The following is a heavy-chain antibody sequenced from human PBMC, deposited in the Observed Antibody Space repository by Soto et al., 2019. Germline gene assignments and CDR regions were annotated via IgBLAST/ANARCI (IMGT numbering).Heavy chain of an antibody. J-gene: IGHJ3*01. CDR2: LYDVDGS. Sequence: DVQLVESGGGLIQPGESLRLSCAAFGLTISGKTYVAWVRPAPGKGLEWVSGLYDVDGSFYADSVRGRFTTSSDSSKTTVYLQMKDLRPDDTAVYYCATWHEREHAYDVWGQGTTVTVSS. V-gene: IGHV3-53*01. CDR1: GLTISGKTY. D-gene: IGHD1-1*01. CDR3: ATWHEREHAYDV.